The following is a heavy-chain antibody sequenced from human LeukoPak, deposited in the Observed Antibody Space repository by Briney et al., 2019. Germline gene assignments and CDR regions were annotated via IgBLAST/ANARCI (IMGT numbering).Heavy chain of an antibody. CDR1: GYTFTSYD. D-gene: IGHD3-3*01. V-gene: IGHV1-8*01. Sequence: ASAKVSCKASGYTFTSYDINWMRQATGQGLEWMGWMNPNSGNTGYAQKFQGRVTMTRNTSISTAYMELSSLRSEDTAVYYCARGANDFWSGYYLYYYYYGMDVWGQGTTVTVSS. CDR3: ARGANDFWSGYYLYYYYYGMDV. J-gene: IGHJ6*02. CDR2: MNPNSGNT.